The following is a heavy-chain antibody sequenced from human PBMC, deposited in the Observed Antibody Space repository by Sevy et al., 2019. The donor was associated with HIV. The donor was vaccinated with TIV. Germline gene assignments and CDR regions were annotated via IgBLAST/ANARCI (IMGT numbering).Heavy chain of an antibody. CDR1: GFTFSSYS. J-gene: IGHJ4*02. V-gene: IGHV3-21*01. CDR2: ISSSSSYI. D-gene: IGHD3-10*01. CDR3: ARDRTYGSFIDY. Sequence: GGSLRLSCAASGFTFSSYSMNWVRQAPGKGLEWVSSISSSSSYIYYADSVKGRFTISRDNAKNSLYLQMNSLKVEDTAVYYCARDRTYGSFIDYWGQGTLVTVSS.